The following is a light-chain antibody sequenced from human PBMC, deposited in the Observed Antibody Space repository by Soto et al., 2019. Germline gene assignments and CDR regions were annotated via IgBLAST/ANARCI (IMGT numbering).Light chain of an antibody. Sequence: EIVMTQSPATLSVSPGERATLSCRARQSVSSNLAWYQHTPGQAPRLLIYGASTRATGIPARFSGSGSGTEFTLTISSLQSEDFAVYFCQQYNFRWTFGQGTKVEMK. J-gene: IGKJ1*01. V-gene: IGKV3-15*01. CDR2: GAS. CDR3: QQYNFRWT. CDR1: QSVSSN.